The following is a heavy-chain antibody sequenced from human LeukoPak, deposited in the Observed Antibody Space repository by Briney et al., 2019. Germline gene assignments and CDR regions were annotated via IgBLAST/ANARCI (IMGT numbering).Heavy chain of an antibody. Sequence: GGSLRLSCAASGITFSNYAMSWVRQAPGKGLEWVSAISGSGESTYYADSVKGRFTISRDNSKNTLYVQLNSLRAEDTAVYYCAKTSLSLSSVAGMPSYFDFWGQGTLVTVSS. CDR2: ISGSGEST. CDR1: GITFSNYA. CDR3: AKTSLSLSSVAGMPSYFDF. V-gene: IGHV3-23*01. J-gene: IGHJ4*02. D-gene: IGHD6-19*01.